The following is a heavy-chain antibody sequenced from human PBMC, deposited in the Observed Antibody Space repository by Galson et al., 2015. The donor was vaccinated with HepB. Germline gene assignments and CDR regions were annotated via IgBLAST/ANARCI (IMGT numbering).Heavy chain of an antibody. CDR2: IYYSGST. J-gene: IGHJ4*02. Sequence: LSLTCTVSGGSISSSSYYWGWIRQPPGKGLEWIGSIYYSGSTYYNPSLKSRVTISVDTSKNQFSLKLSSVTAADTAVYYCARQEGAVGYSSGWYFKWGQGTLVTVSS. D-gene: IGHD6-19*01. CDR3: ARQEGAVGYSSGWYFK. CDR1: GGSISSSSYY. V-gene: IGHV4-39*01.